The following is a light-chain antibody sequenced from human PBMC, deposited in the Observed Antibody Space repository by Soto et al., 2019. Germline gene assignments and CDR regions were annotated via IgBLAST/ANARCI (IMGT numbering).Light chain of an antibody. CDR3: SSYTTSCFFV. Sequence: QSVLTQPASVSGSPGQSITISCTGSGRDIGAYDYVSWYQQHPGKAPKLLIYGVKNRPSGVSYRFSASKSAFTASLTISGLQAEDEAHYYCSSYTTSCFFVFGRGTKVTVL. J-gene: IGLJ1*01. CDR2: GVK. CDR1: GRDIGAYDY. V-gene: IGLV2-14*01.